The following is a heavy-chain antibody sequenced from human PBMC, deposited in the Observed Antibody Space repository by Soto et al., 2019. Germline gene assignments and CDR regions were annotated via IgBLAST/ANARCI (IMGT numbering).Heavy chain of an antibody. Sequence: PGASLKISCEASGGRFISFWVGWVRQMPGKGLEWMGIIYPGDSDTRYSPSFQGQVTISADKSISTAYLQWSSLKASDTAMYYCARHRAIDIWGQGTMVTVSS. V-gene: IGHV5-51*01. CDR1: GGRFISFW. CDR2: IYPGDSDT. CDR3: ARHRAIDI. J-gene: IGHJ3*02.